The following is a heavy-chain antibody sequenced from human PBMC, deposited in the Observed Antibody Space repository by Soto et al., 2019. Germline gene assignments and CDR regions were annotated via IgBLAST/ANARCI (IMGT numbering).Heavy chain of an antibody. CDR2: IIPTLGTP. Sequence: QVQLVQSGAEVTKPGASVRVSCRASGATFSTHAISWVRQAPRQGLEWLGGIIPTLGTPNDAQKFQCRVTVTADEYTSTAYIELSRLTSEDTSVYYCACAAFRGGYYCYYYGMDVWGQGTAVNV. CDR1: GATFSTHA. J-gene: IGHJ6*02. D-gene: IGHD3-3*01. CDR3: ACAAFRGGYYCYYYGMDV. V-gene: IGHV1-69*01.